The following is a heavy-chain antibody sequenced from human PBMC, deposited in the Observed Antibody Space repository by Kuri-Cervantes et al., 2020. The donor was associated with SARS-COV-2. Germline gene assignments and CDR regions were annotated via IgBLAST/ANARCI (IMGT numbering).Heavy chain of an antibody. V-gene: IGHV3-74*01. CDR3: TPLLAPLDF. CDR1: GFAFSNVW. D-gene: IGHD2-15*01. Sequence: GESLKISCAVSGFAFSNVWMHWVRQVPGKGMVWVSEISSDGTKTNYVDSVRGRFTISRDNAKSTLFLQMNSLRVEDTAVYFCTPLLAPLDFWGQGTLVTVSS. J-gene: IGHJ4*02. CDR2: ISSDGTKT.